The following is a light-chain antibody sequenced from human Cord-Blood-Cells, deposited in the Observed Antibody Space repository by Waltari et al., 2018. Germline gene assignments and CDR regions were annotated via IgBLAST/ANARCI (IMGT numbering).Light chain of an antibody. CDR1: QSVRSY. V-gene: IGKV3-11*01. CDR3: QQRSNWTYT. Sequence: EFLLTLSSATLSLIRGERATISCCASQSVRSYLAWYQQKPGQAPSLLIYDATNRPTGIPARFSGSWSGTNFTLTIRSLEPEDVAVYYCQQRSNWTYTFGQGTKLEIK. CDR2: DAT. J-gene: IGKJ2*01.